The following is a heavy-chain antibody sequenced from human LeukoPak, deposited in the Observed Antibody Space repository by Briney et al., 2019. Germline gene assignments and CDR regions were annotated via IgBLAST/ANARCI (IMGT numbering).Heavy chain of an antibody. D-gene: IGHD6-19*01. V-gene: IGHV3-30*02. CDR2: IGYDGSNK. CDR1: GFTFSSYG. CDR3: AKAPSGWYGY. Sequence: GGSLRLSCAASGFTFSSYGIHWVRHAPGKGLEWVTFIGYDGSNKLYADSVKGRFTISRDNSKNTVYLQMNSLRAEDTAVYYCAKAPSGWYGYWGQGTLVIVSS. J-gene: IGHJ4*02.